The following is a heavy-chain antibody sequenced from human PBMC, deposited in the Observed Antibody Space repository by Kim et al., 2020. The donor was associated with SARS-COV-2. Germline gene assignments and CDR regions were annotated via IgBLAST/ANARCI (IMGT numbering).Heavy chain of an antibody. V-gene: IGHV4-59*01. CDR1: GGSISSYY. J-gene: IGHJ5*02. CDR2: IYYSGST. Sequence: SETLSLTCTVSGGSISSYYWSWIRQPPGKGLEWIGYIYYSGSTNYNPSLKSRVTISVDTSKNQFSLKLSSVTAADTAVYYCAREKSDSGSYYNAWFDPWG. D-gene: IGHD3-10*01. CDR3: AREKSDSGSYYNAWFDP.